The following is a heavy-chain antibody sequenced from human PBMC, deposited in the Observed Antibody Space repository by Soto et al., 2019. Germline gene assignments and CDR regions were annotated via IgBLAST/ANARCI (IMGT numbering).Heavy chain of an antibody. J-gene: IGHJ4*02. Sequence: ASVKVSCKASGGTFSSYAISWVRQAPGQGLEWMGWMNPNSGNTGYAQKFQGRVTMTRNTSISTAYMELSSLRTEDTAVYYCARALMSSRDYWGQGTLVTVSS. V-gene: IGHV1-8*02. CDR2: MNPNSGNT. D-gene: IGHD2-2*01. CDR1: GGTFSSYA. CDR3: ARALMSSRDY.